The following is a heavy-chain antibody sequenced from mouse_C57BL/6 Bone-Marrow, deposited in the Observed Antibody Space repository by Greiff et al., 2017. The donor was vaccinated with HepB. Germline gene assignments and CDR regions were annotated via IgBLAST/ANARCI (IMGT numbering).Heavy chain of an antibody. CDR3: ARPPVYGSRRGFDY. Sequence: EVQLQQSGPELVKPGASVKISCKASGYSFTGYYMNWVKQSPEKSLEWIGEINPSTGGTTYNQKFKAKATLTVDKSSSTAYMQLKSLTSEDSAVYYCARPPVYGSRRGFDYWGQGTTLTVSS. D-gene: IGHD1-1*01. CDR1: GYSFTGYY. J-gene: IGHJ2*01. V-gene: IGHV1-42*01. CDR2: INPSTGGT.